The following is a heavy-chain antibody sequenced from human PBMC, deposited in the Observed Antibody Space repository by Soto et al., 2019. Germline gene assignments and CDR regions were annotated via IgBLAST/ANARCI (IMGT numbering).Heavy chain of an antibody. D-gene: IGHD6-19*01. CDR3: ARVAGSGWYDA. J-gene: IGHJ5*02. V-gene: IGHV4-30-2*01. CDR1: GGSISSGGYS. CDR2: IHRSGST. Sequence: QVQLQESGSGLVKPSQTLSLTCAVSGGSISSGGYSWSWIRQPPGKGLEWIGDIHRSGSTYYNPSLTRRVTISVDRSKDQFSLRLSSVTAADTAVYYCARVAGSGWYDAWGQGTLVTVSS.